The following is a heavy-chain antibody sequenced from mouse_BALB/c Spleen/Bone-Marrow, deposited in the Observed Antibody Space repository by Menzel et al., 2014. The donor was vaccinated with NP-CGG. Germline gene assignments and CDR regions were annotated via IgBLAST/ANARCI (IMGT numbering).Heavy chain of an antibody. CDR1: GYTFTSYD. J-gene: IGHJ3*01. Sequence: VQLVESGPELVKPGALVKISCKASGYTFTSYDINWVKQRPGQGLEWIGWIYPGDGSTKYNEKFKGKATLTADKSSSTVYMQLSSLTSENSAVYFCARSGDSSGYGFAYWGQGTLVTVSA. CDR3: ARSGDSSGYGFAY. D-gene: IGHD3-2*01. CDR2: IYPGDGST. V-gene: IGHV1S56*01.